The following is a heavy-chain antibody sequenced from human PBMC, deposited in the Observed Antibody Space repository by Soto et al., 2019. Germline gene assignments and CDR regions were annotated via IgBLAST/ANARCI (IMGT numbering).Heavy chain of an antibody. V-gene: IGHV3-53*01. J-gene: IGHJ6*02. CDR1: GFSVTSFY. Sequence: DVEVVESGGGFVQPGGSLGLSCAVSGFSVTSFYMNWVRQAPGGGLEWVAILYTGGSTHYADSVKGRFTISRDNSKNTLNLHMNNLTPEDSAVYYCARDEGSELWRPRAYKGMDVWGQGTTVIVSS. CDR3: ARDEGSELWRPRAYKGMDV. D-gene: IGHD3-3*01. CDR2: LYTGGST.